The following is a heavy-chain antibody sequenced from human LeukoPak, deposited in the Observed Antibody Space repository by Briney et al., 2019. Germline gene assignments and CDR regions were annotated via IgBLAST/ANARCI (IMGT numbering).Heavy chain of an antibody. CDR2: IKHNGGEK. V-gene: IGHV3-7*01. D-gene: IGHD3-22*01. Sequence: PGGSLRLSCVASGFTFTDYFMSWVRQAPGKGLEWVASIKHNGGEKYYADSVKGRFTISRDNAKNSLYLEMSSLRVEDTAVYYCARDRGWCSSGYYLYHFDYWGQGTLVTFAS. CDR1: GFTFTDYF. J-gene: IGHJ4*02. CDR3: ARDRGWCSSGYYLYHFDY.